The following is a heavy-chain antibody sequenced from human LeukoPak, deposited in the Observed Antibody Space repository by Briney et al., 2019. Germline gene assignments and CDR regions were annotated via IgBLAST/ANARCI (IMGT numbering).Heavy chain of an antibody. D-gene: IGHD3-16*02. V-gene: IGHV3-23*01. CDR2: ISGSGIST. Sequence: GGSLRLSCAASGFTFSNFAMSWVRQAPGKGLEWVSGISGSGISTYYADSVKGRFTISRDNSKNTLYLQMTNLRAEDTAVYYCATDMGYRNRQFDYWGQGTLVTVSS. CDR3: ATDMGYRNRQFDY. CDR1: GFTFSNFA. J-gene: IGHJ4*02.